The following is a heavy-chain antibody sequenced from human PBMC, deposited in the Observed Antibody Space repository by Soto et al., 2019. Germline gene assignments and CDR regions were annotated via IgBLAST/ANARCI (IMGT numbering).Heavy chain of an antibody. CDR1: GYTFTDYF. CDR2: INPDSGDS. D-gene: IGHD5-18*01. J-gene: IGHJ4*01. Sequence: ASVKVSCKASGYTFTDYFIHGVRQAPGQGLEWMGSINPDSGDSNYAQKFRGRVTMTRDTSISTAYMDLSRLRSDDTAIFCCARGRYSYAYNYWGQGTLVTVSS. V-gene: IGHV1-2*02. CDR3: ARGRYSYAYNY.